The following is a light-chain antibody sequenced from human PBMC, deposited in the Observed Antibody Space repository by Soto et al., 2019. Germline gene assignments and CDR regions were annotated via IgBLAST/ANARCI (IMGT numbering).Light chain of an antibody. J-gene: IGKJ1*01. CDR3: LQHVSYSWT. V-gene: IGKV1-17*01. Sequence: DIQMTQFPTSLSASVGDRVTITCRASQGIRNDLAWYQQKPGKAPKRLIYAASSLESGVPSRFSGSGSGTEFTLTIISLQPEDLATYYCLQHVSYSWTFGQGTKVEIK. CDR2: AAS. CDR1: QGIRND.